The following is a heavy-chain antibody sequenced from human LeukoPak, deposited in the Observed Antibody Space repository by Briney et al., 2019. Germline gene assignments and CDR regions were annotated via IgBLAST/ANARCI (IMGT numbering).Heavy chain of an antibody. CDR3: ARSSKLLWFGDRTNWFDP. Sequence: SETLSLTCTVSGGSISNKYWSWIRQPPGKGLEWIGYIYYSGSTNYNPPLKSRVTILVDTSKNQFSLKLSSVTAADTAVYYCARSSKLLWFGDRTNWFDPWGQGTLVTVSS. CDR1: GGSISNKY. V-gene: IGHV4-59*12. J-gene: IGHJ5*02. CDR2: IYYSGST. D-gene: IGHD3-10*01.